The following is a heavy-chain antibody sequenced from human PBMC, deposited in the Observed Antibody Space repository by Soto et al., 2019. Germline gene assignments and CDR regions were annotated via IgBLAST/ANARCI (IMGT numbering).Heavy chain of an antibody. D-gene: IGHD5-12*01. CDR3: ARATYSGYDFGL. CDR2: IPSRGRS. CDR1: GASVAGGSYY. J-gene: IGHJ5*02. Sequence: QVQLRESGPGLVKPSQTLSLTCSVSGASVAGGSYYWSWVRQPPGKGLEWIGYIPSRGRSFYNPSLTSRGTISADTSKNQLSLQLTSVTAADTAVYYCARATYSGYDFGLWGQGTLVTVSS. V-gene: IGHV4-30-4*01.